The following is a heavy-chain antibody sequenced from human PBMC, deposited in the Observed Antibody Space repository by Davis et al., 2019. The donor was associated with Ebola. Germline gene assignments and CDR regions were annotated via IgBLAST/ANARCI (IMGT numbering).Heavy chain of an antibody. Sequence: SVKVSCKASGGTFSSYAISWVRQAPGQGLEWMGGIIPIFGTANYAQKFQGRVTITADESTSTAYMELSSLRSEDTAVYYCARGLRAWGVYYYGMDVWGQGTTVTVSS. V-gene: IGHV1-69*13. J-gene: IGHJ6*02. CDR1: GGTFSSYA. CDR3: ARGLRAWGVYYYGMDV. D-gene: IGHD3-10*01. CDR2: IIPIFGTA.